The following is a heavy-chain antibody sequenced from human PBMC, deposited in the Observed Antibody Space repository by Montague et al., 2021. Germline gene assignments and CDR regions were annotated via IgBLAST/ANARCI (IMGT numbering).Heavy chain of an antibody. J-gene: IGHJ4*02. CDR3: ARRLGIRAPFDY. Sequence: SDTLSLTCTVTGGSISEFYWSWIRQSPEKGLEWIGYIYDNGTTNYNPSLKSRVTISADTSMNQSSLNLRSVTAADTAVYFCARRLGIRAPFDYWGQGTLVTVSS. D-gene: IGHD7-27*01. CDR2: IYDNGTT. CDR1: GGSISEFY. V-gene: IGHV4-59*08.